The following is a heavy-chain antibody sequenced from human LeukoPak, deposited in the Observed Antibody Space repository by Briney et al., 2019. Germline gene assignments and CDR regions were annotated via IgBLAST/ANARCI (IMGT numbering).Heavy chain of an antibody. J-gene: IGHJ4*02. CDR3: TKRVKYGGTWDHFAD. Sequence: VPLGGSLRLSCAASGFTFDNYRMSWVRQAPGKGLEWVSTVNADGGNTYYADSVKGRFTISRDNSKSTLILQTNSLRVEDTALYYCTKRVKYGGTWDHFADWGQGTLVTVSS. CDR1: GFTFDNYR. V-gene: IGHV3-23*01. D-gene: IGHD1-26*01. CDR2: VNADGGNT.